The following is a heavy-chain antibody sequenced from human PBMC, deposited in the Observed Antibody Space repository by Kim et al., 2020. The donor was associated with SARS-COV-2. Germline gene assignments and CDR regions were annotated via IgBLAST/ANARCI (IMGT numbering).Heavy chain of an antibody. J-gene: IGHJ6*02. V-gene: IGHV1-3*01. D-gene: IGHD2-2*01. CDR1: GYTFTSYA. Sequence: ASVKVSCKASGYTFTSYAMHWVRQAPGQRLEWMGWINAGNGNTKYSQKFQGRVTITRDTSASTAYMELSSLRSEDTAVYYCATQEGIRSKGYYYYYGMDVWGQGTTVTVSS. CDR3: ATQEGIRSKGYYYYYGMDV. CDR2: INAGNGNT.